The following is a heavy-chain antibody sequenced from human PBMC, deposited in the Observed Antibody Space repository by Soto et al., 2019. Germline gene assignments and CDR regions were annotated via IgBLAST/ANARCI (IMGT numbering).Heavy chain of an antibody. Sequence: SETLSLTCAVSGGSISSSNWWSWVRQPPGKGLEWIGEIYHSGSTNYNPSLKSRVTISVDKSKNQFSLKLSSVNAADTAVYYCERVLSAKYYDILNVYYYYYRMDVWGQGPTVT. CDR2: IYHSGST. J-gene: IGHJ6*02. CDR3: ERVLSAKYYDILNVYYYYYRMDV. CDR1: GGSISSSNW. D-gene: IGHD3-9*01. V-gene: IGHV4-4*02.